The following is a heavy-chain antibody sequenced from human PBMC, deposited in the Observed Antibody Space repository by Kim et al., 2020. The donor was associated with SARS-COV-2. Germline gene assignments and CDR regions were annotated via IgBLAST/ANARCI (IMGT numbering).Heavy chain of an antibody. V-gene: IGHV3-33*01. J-gene: IGHJ4*02. CDR3: ARDVTHCSSTSCYMRMGIDY. CDR1: GFTFSSYG. D-gene: IGHD2-2*02. CDR2: IWYDGSNK. Sequence: GGSLRLSCAASGFTFSSYGMHWVRQAPGKGLEWVAVIWYDGSNKYYAYSVKGRFTISRDNSKNTLYLQMNSLRAEDTAVYYCARDVTHCSSTSCYMRMGIDYWGQGTLVTVSS.